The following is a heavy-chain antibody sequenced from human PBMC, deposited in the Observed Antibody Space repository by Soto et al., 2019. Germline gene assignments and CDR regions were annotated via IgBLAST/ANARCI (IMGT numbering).Heavy chain of an antibody. CDR2: IYYSGST. V-gene: IGHV4-30-4*01. Sequence: SETLSLTCTVSGGSISSGDYYWSWIRQPPGKGLEWIGYIYYSGSTYYNPSLKSRVTISVDTSKNQFSLKLSSVTAADTAVYYCARISHPTTVTDYWGQGTLVTVSS. D-gene: IGHD4-17*01. CDR1: GGSISSGDYY. J-gene: IGHJ4*02. CDR3: ARISHPTTVTDY.